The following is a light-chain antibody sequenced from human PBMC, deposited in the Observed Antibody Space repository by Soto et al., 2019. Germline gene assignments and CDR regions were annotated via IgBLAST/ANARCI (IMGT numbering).Light chain of an antibody. CDR3: QQYNSSSLT. J-gene: IGKJ4*01. V-gene: IGKV1-5*03. CDR2: EAS. Sequence: DIQMTQSASSLSASVGDRVTITCRASESITNWLAWYQQRPGKAPKLLIYEASILLSGVTSRFSGSGSGTEFTLTISSLQPDDFATYYCQQYNSSSLTFGGGTKVEIK. CDR1: ESITNW.